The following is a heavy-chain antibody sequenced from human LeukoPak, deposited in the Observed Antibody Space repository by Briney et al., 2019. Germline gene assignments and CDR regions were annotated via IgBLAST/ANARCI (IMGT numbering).Heavy chain of an antibody. V-gene: IGHV1-2*02. J-gene: IGHJ4*02. D-gene: IGHD1-26*01. Sequence: ASVKVSCKASGYTFTGHYIHWVRHAPGQGLEWMGWINPNSGGTKYAQKFQGRVTMTRDTSISTAYMELSKLRSDDTAVYSCARDYGSYSGLYFFDYWGQGTLVTVSS. CDR2: INPNSGGT. CDR1: GYTFTGHY. CDR3: ARDYGSYSGLYFFDY.